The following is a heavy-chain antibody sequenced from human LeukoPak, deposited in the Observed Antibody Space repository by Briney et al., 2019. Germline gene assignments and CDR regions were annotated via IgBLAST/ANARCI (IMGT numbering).Heavy chain of an antibody. V-gene: IGHV4-59*01. Sequence: SETLSLTCTVSGGSISSYYWSWIRQPPGKGLEWIGYIYYSGSTNYNPSLKSRVTMSVDTSKNQFPLKLSSVTAADTAVYYCAKSGVYYPTYYFDYWGQGTLVTVSS. CDR1: GGSISSYY. CDR2: IYYSGST. CDR3: AKSGVYYPTYYFDY. D-gene: IGHD3-10*01. J-gene: IGHJ4*02.